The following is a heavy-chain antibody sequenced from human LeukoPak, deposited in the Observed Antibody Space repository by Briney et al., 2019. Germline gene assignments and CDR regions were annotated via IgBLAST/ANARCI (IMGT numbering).Heavy chain of an antibody. CDR2: IYYSGST. CDR1: GGSISSYY. V-gene: IGHV4-59*01. CDR3: ACGYSGYEYYFDY. D-gene: IGHD5-12*01. Sequence: SETLSLTCTVSGGSISSYYWSWIRQPPGKGLEWIGYIYYSGSTNYNPSLKSRVTISVVTSKNQFSLKLSSVTAADTAVYYCACGYSGYEYYFDYWGQGTLVTVSS. J-gene: IGHJ4*02.